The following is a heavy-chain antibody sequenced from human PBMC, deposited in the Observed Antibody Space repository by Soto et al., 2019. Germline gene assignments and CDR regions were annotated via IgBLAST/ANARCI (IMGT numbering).Heavy chain of an antibody. CDR2: ISGSGGFS. CDR1: GFTFSNYA. Sequence: GGSLRLSCAASGFTFSNYAMTWVRQAPGKGLEWVSTISGSGGFSYYADSLKGRFTISRDNSKTTLYLQMNSLRGEDTAVYYCAKGAANTIFGVDTLFDYWGPGALLNVFS. D-gene: IGHD3-3*01. V-gene: IGHV3-23*01. CDR3: AKGAANTIFGVDTLFDY. J-gene: IGHJ4*01.